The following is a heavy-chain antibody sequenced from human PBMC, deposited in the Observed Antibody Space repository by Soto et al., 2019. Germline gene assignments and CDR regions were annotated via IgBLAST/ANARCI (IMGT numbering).Heavy chain of an antibody. D-gene: IGHD5-18*01. CDR3: VKTLQYSYGLPH. J-gene: IGHJ4*02. V-gene: IGHV3-64D*06. CDR2: ISSNGGST. CDR1: GLTFSSYA. Sequence: GGSLRLSCSASGLTFSSYAMHWVRQAPGKGLEYASGISSNGGSTHYADSVKGRFTISRDNSKNTLYLQMSSLRAEDTAVYYCVKTLQYSYGLPHWGQGTLVTVSS.